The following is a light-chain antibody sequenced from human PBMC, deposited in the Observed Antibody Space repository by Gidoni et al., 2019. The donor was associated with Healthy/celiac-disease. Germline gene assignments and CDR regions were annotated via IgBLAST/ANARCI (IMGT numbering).Light chain of an antibody. CDR1: QDISNY. J-gene: IGKJ4*01. Sequence: DIQMTQSPSSLSASVGDRVTSTCQASQDISNYLNWYQQKPGKAPKLLIYDASNLETGSPSRFSGSGSGTDFTFTISSLQPEDIATYYCQQYDNLPLTFGGGTKVEIK. CDR2: DAS. V-gene: IGKV1-33*01. CDR3: QQYDNLPLT.